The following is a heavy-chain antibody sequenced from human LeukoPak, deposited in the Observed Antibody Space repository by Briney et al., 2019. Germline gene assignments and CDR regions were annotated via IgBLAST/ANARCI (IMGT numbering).Heavy chain of an antibody. J-gene: IGHJ4*02. CDR1: GFTFSSYA. D-gene: IGHD1/OR15-1a*01. V-gene: IGHV3-64*01. CDR3: AREGTPGTNDY. Sequence: GGSLRLSCAASGFTFSSYAMSWVRQAPGKELDYVSAISGDGFRTYYANSVKGRFIISRDNSKNTLFLQMGSLRAEDTAVYYCAREGTPGTNDYWGQGTLVTVSS. CDR2: ISGDGFRT.